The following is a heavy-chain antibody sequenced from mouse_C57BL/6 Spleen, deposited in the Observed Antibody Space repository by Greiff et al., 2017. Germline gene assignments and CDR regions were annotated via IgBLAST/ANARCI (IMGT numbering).Heavy chain of an antibody. D-gene: IGHD2-4*01. CDR1: GFTFSSYA. Sequence: EVKLMESGGGLVRPGGSLKLSCAASGFTFSSYAMSWVRQTPEKRLEWVATISDGGNYTYYPDNVKGRFTISRENAKNNLYLQMSHLKSEDTAMYYCARDHDYWFAYWGQGTLVTVSA. V-gene: IGHV5-4*01. CDR2: ISDGGNYT. J-gene: IGHJ3*01. CDR3: ARDHDYWFAY.